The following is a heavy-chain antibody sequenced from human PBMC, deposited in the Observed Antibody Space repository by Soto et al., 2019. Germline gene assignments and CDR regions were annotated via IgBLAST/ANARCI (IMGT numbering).Heavy chain of an antibody. CDR1: GFTFSSYW. J-gene: IGHJ3*02. Sequence: EVQLVESGGGLVQPGGSLRLSCAASGFTFSSYWMHWVRQAPGKGLLWVSRINSDGSSTSYADSVKGRFTISRDNAINTLYLDINSVRAEAMAVYYCAREPYSSYSFDIWGHGTIVTV. CDR2: INSDGSST. V-gene: IGHV3-74*01. D-gene: IGHD6-6*01. CDR3: AREPYSSYSFDI.